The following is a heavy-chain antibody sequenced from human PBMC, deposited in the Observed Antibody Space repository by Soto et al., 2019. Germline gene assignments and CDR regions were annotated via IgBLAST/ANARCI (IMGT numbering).Heavy chain of an antibody. CDR1: GYSFTSYW. D-gene: IGHD3-22*01. V-gene: IGHV5-10-1*01. CDR2: IDPSDSYT. Sequence: ESLKISCKGAGYSFTSYWISWVRQIPGKGLEWMGRIDPSDSYTNYSPSFQGHVTISADKSISTAYLQWSSLKASDTAMYYCARRTGTYYYDSSGYYPFDYWGQGTLVTVSS. J-gene: IGHJ4*02. CDR3: ARRTGTYYYDSSGYYPFDY.